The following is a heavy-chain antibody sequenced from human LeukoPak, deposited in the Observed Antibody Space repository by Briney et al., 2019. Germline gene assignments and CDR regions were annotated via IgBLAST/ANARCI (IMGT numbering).Heavy chain of an antibody. V-gene: IGHV3-48*01. Sequence: GGSLRLSCAASGFTFSSYSMNWVRQAPGKGLEWVSYISSSSSTIYYAESVKGRFTISRDNAKNSLYLQMNSLRGEDTAVYYCATHSVGVLPIATFDYWGQGTLVTVSS. CDR1: GFTFSSYS. D-gene: IGHD2/OR15-2a*01. CDR3: ATHSVGVLPIATFDY. J-gene: IGHJ4*02. CDR2: ISSSSSTI.